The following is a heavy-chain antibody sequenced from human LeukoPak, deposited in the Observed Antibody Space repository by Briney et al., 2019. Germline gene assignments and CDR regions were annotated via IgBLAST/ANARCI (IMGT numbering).Heavy chain of an antibody. CDR3: ARLSSGSYYTYYYGMDV. CDR2: IDPSDSYT. Sequence: GESLKSSCKGSGYSFTSYWISWVRQMPGKGLEWMGRIDPSDSYTNYSPSFQGHVTISADKSISTAYLQWSSLKASDTAMYYCARLSSGSYYTYYYGMDVWGKGTTVTVSS. V-gene: IGHV5-10-1*01. CDR1: GYSFTSYW. D-gene: IGHD3-10*01. J-gene: IGHJ6*04.